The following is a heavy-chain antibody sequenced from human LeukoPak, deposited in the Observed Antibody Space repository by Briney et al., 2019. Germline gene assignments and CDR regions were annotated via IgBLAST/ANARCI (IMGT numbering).Heavy chain of an antibody. CDR3: ARHRYSRVTNNFDY. Sequence: SETLSLTCTVSGGSISSSSYYWGWIRQPPGKGLEWIGSIYYSGSTYYNPSLKSRVTISVDTSKNQFSLKLSSVTAADTAVYYCARHRYSRVTNNFDYWGQGTLVTVSS. CDR1: GGSISSSSYY. J-gene: IGHJ4*02. D-gene: IGHD6-13*01. CDR2: IYYSGST. V-gene: IGHV4-39*01.